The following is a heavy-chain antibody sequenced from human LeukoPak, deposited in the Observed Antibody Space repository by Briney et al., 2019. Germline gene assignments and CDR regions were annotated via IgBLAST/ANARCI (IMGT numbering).Heavy chain of an antibody. CDR2: IYHSGST. J-gene: IGHJ6*02. Sequence: SETLSLTCAVSGGSISSGGYSWSWIRQPPGKGLEWIGYIYHSGSTYYNPSLKSRVTISVDTSKNQFSLKLSSVTAADTAVYYCARDYPDKYYVWGSRAGMDVWGQGTTVTVSS. CDR1: GGSISSGGYS. CDR3: ARDYPDKYYVWGSRAGMDV. D-gene: IGHD3-16*01. V-gene: IGHV4-30-2*05.